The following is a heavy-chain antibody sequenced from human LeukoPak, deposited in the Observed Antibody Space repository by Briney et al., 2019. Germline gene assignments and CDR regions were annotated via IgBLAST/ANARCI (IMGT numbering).Heavy chain of an antibody. CDR1: GGSISSYY. Sequence: SGTLSLTCTVSGGSISSYYWSWIRQPPGKGLEWIGYIYYSGSTNYNPSLKSRVTISVDTSKNQFSLKLSSVTAADTAVYYCARGTNWYYFDYWGQGTLVTVSS. CDR2: IYYSGST. D-gene: IGHD1-1*01. V-gene: IGHV4-59*01. CDR3: ARGTNWYYFDY. J-gene: IGHJ4*02.